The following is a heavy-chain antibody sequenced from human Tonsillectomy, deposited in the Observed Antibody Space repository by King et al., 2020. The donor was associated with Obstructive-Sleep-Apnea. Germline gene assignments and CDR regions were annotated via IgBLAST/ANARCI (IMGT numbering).Heavy chain of an antibody. J-gene: IGHJ4*02. CDR3: ARYAYAAVGSTDYFDY. CDR2: ISVYNGDP. Sequence: VQLVQSGVEVKKPGASVKVSCKASGYTFTSYGITWVRLAPGQGLEWMGWISVYNGDPKYAQKFQGRVTMTTDTSTNTAYMELRSLRSDDTAVYYCARYAYAAVGSTDYFDYWGQGTLVTVSS. V-gene: IGHV1-18*04. D-gene: IGHD6-13*01. CDR1: GYTFTSYG.